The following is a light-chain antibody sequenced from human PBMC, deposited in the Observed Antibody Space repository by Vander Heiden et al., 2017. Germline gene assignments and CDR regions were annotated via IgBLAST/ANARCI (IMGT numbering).Light chain of an antibody. CDR1: KLGDKY. V-gene: IGLV3-1*01. CDR2: QDS. CDR3: QAWDSSTVV. Sequence: SYALTQSPSVSVSPGQTASITCSGDKLGDKYACWYQQKPGQSPVLVIYQDSERPSGIPERFSGSNSGNTATLTISGTQAMDEADYYCQAWDSSTVVFGGGTKLTVL. J-gene: IGLJ2*01.